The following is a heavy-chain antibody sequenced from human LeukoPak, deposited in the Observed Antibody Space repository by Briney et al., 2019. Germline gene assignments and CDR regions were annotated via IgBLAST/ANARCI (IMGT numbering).Heavy chain of an antibody. CDR2: ISYSGST. V-gene: IGHV4-59*08. CDR3: ARHGGRGYSGYDMEYFQH. D-gene: IGHD5-12*01. J-gene: IGHJ1*01. Sequence: SETLSLTCTVSGGSINSYYWSWIRQPPGKGLEWIGYISYSGSTNFNPSLRSRVTISVDTSKNYFSLRLSSVTAADTAVYYCARHGGRGYSGYDMEYFQHWGQGTLVTVSS. CDR1: GGSINSYY.